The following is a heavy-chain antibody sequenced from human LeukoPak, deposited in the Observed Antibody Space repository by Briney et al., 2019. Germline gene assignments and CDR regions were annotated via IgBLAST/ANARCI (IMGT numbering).Heavy chain of an antibody. CDR1: GFTFDSYG. CDR2: ISYDGNNK. J-gene: IGHJ4*02. CDR3: ACLHYDSNS. V-gene: IGHV3-30*03. D-gene: IGHD3-22*01. Sequence: PGGSLRLSCAASGFTFDSYGMHWVRQAPGKGLEWVAVISYDGNNKYYANSVKGRFTISRDNAKNTLYLQMSSLRAEDTAVYYCACLHYDSNSWGQGALVTVSS.